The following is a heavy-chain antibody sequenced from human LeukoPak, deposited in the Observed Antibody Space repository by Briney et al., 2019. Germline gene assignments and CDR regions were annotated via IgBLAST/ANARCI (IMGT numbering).Heavy chain of an antibody. Sequence: GASVKVSCKASGYTFTGYYMHWVRQAPGQGLEWMGWISAYNGNTNYAQKLQGRVTMTTDTSTSTAYMELRSLRSDDTAVYYCARAQSSIADDYWGQGTLVTVSS. J-gene: IGHJ4*02. CDR2: ISAYNGNT. CDR3: ARAQSSIADDY. V-gene: IGHV1-18*04. CDR1: GYTFTGYY. D-gene: IGHD6-6*01.